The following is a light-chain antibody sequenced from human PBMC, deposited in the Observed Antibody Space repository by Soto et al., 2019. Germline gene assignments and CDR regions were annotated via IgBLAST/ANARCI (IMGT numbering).Light chain of an antibody. V-gene: IGKV3-15*01. CDR3: QQYNNLPP. CDR2: GAS. Sequence: EVGMCMSLATVSVTTGEIAPLSFRASQSVSSNLAWYQQKPGQAPRLLIYGASTRATGIPARFSGSGSGTEFTLTISSLQSEDFAVYYCQQYNNLPPFGEGTNLDIK. CDR1: QSVSSN. J-gene: IGKJ1*01.